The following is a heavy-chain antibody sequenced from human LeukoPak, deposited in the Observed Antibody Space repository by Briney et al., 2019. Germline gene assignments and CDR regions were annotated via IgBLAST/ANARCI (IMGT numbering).Heavy chain of an antibody. CDR1: GYTFTSCA. J-gene: IGHJ5*02. V-gene: IGHV1-3*01. D-gene: IGHD6-19*01. Sequence: ASVKVSCKASGYTFTSCAMHWVRQAPGQRLEWMGWINAGNGNTKYSQKFQGRVTITRDTSASTAYMELSSLRSEDTAVYYCARSRAYSSGWYSPMDNNNWFDPWGQGTLVTVSS. CDR3: ARSRAYSSGWYSPMDNNNWFDP. CDR2: INAGNGNT.